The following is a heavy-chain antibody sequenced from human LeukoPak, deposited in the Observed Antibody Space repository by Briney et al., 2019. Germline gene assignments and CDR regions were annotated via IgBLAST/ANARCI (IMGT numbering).Heavy chain of an antibody. CDR1: GYTFTSYG. J-gene: IGHJ5*02. Sequence: ASVKVSCKASGYTFTSYGISWVRQAPGQGLEWMGWISAYNGNTNYAQKLQGRVTMTTDTSTSTAYMELRSLRSDDTAVYYCARELRYYYDSSGYVLMFDPWGQGTLVTVSS. CDR3: ARELRYYYDSSGYVLMFDP. V-gene: IGHV1-18*01. D-gene: IGHD3-22*01. CDR2: ISAYNGNT.